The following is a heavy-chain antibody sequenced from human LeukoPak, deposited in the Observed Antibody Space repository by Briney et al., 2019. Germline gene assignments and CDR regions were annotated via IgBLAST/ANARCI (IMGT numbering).Heavy chain of an antibody. J-gene: IGHJ4*02. V-gene: IGHV1-18*01. D-gene: IGHD3-10*01. CDR1: GYTFTSYG. Sequence: GASVKVSCKASGYTFTSYGISWVRQAPGQGLEWMGWISAYNGNTNYAQKLQGRVTMTTDTSTSTAYMELRSLRSDDTAVYYCARDEDTTMVRGTDFRPYYFDYWGQGTLVTVSS. CDR2: ISAYNGNT. CDR3: ARDEDTTMVRGTDFRPYYFDY.